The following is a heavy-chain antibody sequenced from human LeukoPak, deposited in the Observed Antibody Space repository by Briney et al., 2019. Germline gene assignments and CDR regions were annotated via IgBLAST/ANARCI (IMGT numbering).Heavy chain of an antibody. Sequence: ASVKVSCKASGYTFTSYGISWVRQAPGQGLEWMGWISASNHNTNYAQKLQGRVTMTTDTSTSAAYMELRRLRSDDTAVDYCARDRPGYSDYDDERFDSWGQGTLVTVSS. J-gene: IGHJ4*02. CDR1: GYTFTSYG. D-gene: IGHD5-12*01. CDR2: ISASNHNT. CDR3: ARDRPGYSDYDDERFDS. V-gene: IGHV1-18*04.